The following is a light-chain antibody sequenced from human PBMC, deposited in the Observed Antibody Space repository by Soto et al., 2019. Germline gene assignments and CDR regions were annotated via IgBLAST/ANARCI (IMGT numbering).Light chain of an antibody. CDR3: QSYDSSLSGSVV. CDR1: SSNIGAGYD. J-gene: IGLJ2*01. V-gene: IGLV1-40*01. CDR2: GNS. Sequence: QSVLTQPPSVSGAPGQRVTISCTGSSSNIGAGYDVHWYQQLPGTAPKLLIYGNSNRPSGVPDRCSGSKSGTSASLAITGRQAEDEADDYCQSYDSSLSGSVVFGGGTKLTVL.